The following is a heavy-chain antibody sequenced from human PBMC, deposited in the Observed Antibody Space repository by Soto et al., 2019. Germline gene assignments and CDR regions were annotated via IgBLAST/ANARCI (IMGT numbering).Heavy chain of an antibody. CDR2: IKQDGSEK. J-gene: IGHJ4*02. Sequence: GGSLRLSCAASGFTSSSYWMSWVRQAPGKGLEWVANIKQDGSEKYYVDSVKGRFTISRDNAKNSLYLQMNSLRAEDTAVYYCARGVGANDYWGQGTLVTVSS. V-gene: IGHV3-7*02. CDR1: GFTSSSYW. D-gene: IGHD1-26*01. CDR3: ARGVGANDY.